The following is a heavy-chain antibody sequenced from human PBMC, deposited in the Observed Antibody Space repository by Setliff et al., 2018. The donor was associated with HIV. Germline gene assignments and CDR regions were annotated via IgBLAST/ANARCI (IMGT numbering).Heavy chain of an antibody. D-gene: IGHD3-10*01. CDR1: GGSISSSNW. V-gene: IGHV4-4*02. CDR2: IYHTGST. J-gene: IGHJ4*02. Sequence: SETLSLTCAVSGGSISSSNWWSWVRQPPGKGLEWIGDIYHTGSTNYNPSLKSRVTISVDKSKNQFSLKLSSVTAADTAVYYCARAPLYYGSGSYQTFDYWGQGTLVTVSS. CDR3: ARAPLYYGSGSYQTFDY.